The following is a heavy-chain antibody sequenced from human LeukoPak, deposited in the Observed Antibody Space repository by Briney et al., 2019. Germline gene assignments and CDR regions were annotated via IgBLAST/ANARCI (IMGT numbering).Heavy chain of an antibody. CDR2: IYISGST. D-gene: IGHD3-22*01. J-gene: IGHJ3*02. V-gene: IGHV4-61*02. CDR3: ASAYYYDSSGYYGVSQGAFDI. Sequence: SETLSLTCTVSGDSISSGSYYWNWIRQPAGKGLEWIGRIYISGSTNYNPSLESRVTISVDRSRNQFSLKLSSVTAADTAMYHCASAYYYDSSGYYGVSQGAFDIWGQGTMVTVSS. CDR1: GDSISSGSYY.